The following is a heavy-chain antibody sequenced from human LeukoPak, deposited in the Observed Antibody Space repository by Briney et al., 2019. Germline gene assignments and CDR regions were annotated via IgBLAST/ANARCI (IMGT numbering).Heavy chain of an antibody. CDR2: IYHSGST. Sequence: PSETLSLTCAVSGGSISSSNWWSWVRQPPGKGLEWIGEIYHSGSTNYNPSLKSRVTISVDKSKNQFSLKLCSVTAADTAVYYCASRVYYDFWSGYYPFDYWGQGTLVTVSS. V-gene: IGHV4-4*02. CDR3: ASRVYYDFWSGYYPFDY. CDR1: GGSISSSNW. D-gene: IGHD3-3*01. J-gene: IGHJ4*02.